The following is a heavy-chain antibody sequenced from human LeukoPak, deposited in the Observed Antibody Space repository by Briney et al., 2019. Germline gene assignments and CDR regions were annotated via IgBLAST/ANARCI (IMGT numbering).Heavy chain of an antibody. D-gene: IGHD3-10*01. J-gene: IGHJ4*02. V-gene: IGHV4-30-4*01. CDR3: ARASPRKIWFGES. Sequence: SETLSLTCTVSGGSVSSGDYYWSRIRQPPGKGLEWIGYIYYSGSTYYNPSLKSRVTISVDTSKNQFSLKLSSVTAADTAVYYCARASPRKIWFGESWGQGTLVTVSS. CDR2: IYYSGST. CDR1: GGSVSSGDYY.